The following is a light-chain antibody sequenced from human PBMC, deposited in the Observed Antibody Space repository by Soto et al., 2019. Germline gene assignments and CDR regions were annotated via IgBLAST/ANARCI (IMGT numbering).Light chain of an antibody. CDR3: QQYNSWPPIT. CDR1: QSFSSN. CDR2: GAS. Sequence: EIVMTQSPATLSVCPGERATLSCGASQSFSSNLAWYQQKPGQAPRLLIYGASTRATGVPARFSGSGSGTEFTLTISSLQSEDFVVYYCQQYNSWPPITFGQGTRLEIK. J-gene: IGKJ5*01. V-gene: IGKV3-15*01.